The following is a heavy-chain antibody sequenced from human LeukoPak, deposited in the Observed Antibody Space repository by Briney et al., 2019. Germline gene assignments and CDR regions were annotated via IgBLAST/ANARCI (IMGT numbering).Heavy chain of an antibody. CDR2: ISSNSYYI. CDR1: GFNFRSYT. D-gene: IGHD2-15*01. CDR3: AREAGFYSASNRDAFDI. V-gene: IGHV3-21*06. J-gene: IGHJ3*02. Sequence: PGGSLRLSCAASGFNFRSYTMAWVRQAPGKGLEYVSSISSNSYYIYYAYSLKGRFTISRDNAENSLYLQLNSLRAEDTAVYYCAREAGFYSASNRDAFDIWGQGTMVTVSS.